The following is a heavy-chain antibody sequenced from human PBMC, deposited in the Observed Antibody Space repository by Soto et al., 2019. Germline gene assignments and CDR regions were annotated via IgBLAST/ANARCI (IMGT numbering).Heavy chain of an antibody. CDR1: GFTFSSYS. J-gene: IGHJ4*02. D-gene: IGHD2-8*01. V-gene: IGHV3-48*02. CDR2: IISSTI. Sequence: ESGGGLVQPGGSLRLSCAASGFTFSSYSMNWVRQAPGKGLEWVSYIISSTIYYADSVKGRFSISRDNAKNSLYLQMNSLRDEDTAVYYCARDWSYAFDYWGQGTLVTVSS. CDR3: ARDWSYAFDY.